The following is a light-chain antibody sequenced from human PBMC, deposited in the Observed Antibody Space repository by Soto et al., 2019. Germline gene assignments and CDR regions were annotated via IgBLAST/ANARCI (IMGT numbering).Light chain of an antibody. CDR1: QTISSW. Sequence: DIQMTQSPSTLSGSVGDRVTITCRASQTISSWLAWYQQKPGKAPKLLIYKASTLKSGVPSRFSGSGSGTEFTLNISRLQTEELATYYCQKYDNLPLIFGQGTRLEIK. CDR3: QKYDNLPLI. J-gene: IGKJ5*01. V-gene: IGKV1-5*03. CDR2: KAS.